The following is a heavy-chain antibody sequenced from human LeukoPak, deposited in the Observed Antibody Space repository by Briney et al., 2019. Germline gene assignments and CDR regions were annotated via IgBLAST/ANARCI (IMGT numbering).Heavy chain of an antibody. J-gene: IGHJ4*02. CDR2: ITPNSGGT. CDR1: GYTFTGYY. CDR3: ARVANYYDSSGYDPCFDY. V-gene: IGHV1-2*02. D-gene: IGHD3-22*01. Sequence: ASVKVSCKASGYTFTGYYMHWVRQAPGQGLEWMGWITPNSGGTNYAQKFQGRVTMTRDTSISTAYMELSRLRSDDTAVYYCARVANYYDSSGYDPCFDYWGQGTLVTVSS.